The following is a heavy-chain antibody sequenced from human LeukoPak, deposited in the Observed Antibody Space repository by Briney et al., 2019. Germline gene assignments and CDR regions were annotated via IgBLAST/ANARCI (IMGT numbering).Heavy chain of an antibody. Sequence: SETLSLTCAVSGGSISSGGYSWSWIRQPPGKGLEWIGYIYHSGSTYYNPSLKSRVTISVDRSKNQFSLKLSSVTAADTAVYYCARGYCSGGSCYDSYWFDPWGQGTLVTVSS. CDR3: ARGYCSGGSCYDSYWFDP. V-gene: IGHV4-30-2*01. J-gene: IGHJ5*02. D-gene: IGHD2-15*01. CDR1: GGSISSGGYS. CDR2: IYHSGST.